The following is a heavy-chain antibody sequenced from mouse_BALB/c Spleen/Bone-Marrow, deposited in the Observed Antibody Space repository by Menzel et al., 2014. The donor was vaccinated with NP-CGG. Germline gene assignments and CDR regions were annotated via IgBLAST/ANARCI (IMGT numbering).Heavy chain of an antibody. Sequence: VQLKESGGGLVQPGGSRKLSCSASGFSFSSFGMHWVRQAPEKGLEWVAYISSGSITIFYADTVKGRFTISRDNPKKTLFLQMTSLRSEDTAMYYCTRGGNWEDFDYWGQGTTLTVSS. J-gene: IGHJ2*01. CDR3: TRGGNWEDFDY. CDR1: GFSFSSFG. D-gene: IGHD4-1*01. CDR2: ISSGSITI. V-gene: IGHV5-17*02.